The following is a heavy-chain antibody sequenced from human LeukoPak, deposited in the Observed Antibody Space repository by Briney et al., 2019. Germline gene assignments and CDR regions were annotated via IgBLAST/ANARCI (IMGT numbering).Heavy chain of an antibody. V-gene: IGHV4-4*07. Sequence: SETLSLTCTVSGDSISSYYWSWIRQPVGKGLEWIGRIYASGSTNYNPSLKSRVTISVDTSKNQFSLKLSSVTAADTAVYYCASSTMIVPWGAFDIWGQGTMVTVSS. D-gene: IGHD3-22*01. CDR2: IYASGST. J-gene: IGHJ3*02. CDR3: ASSTMIVPWGAFDI. CDR1: GDSISSYY.